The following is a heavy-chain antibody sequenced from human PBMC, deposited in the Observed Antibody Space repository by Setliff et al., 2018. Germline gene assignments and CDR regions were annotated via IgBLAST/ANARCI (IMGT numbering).Heavy chain of an antibody. J-gene: IGHJ5*02. CDR1: GYTFTSYA. CDR2: INTNTGNP. D-gene: IGHD6-19*01. Sequence: ASVKVSCKASGYTFTSYAMNWVRQAPGQGLEWMGWINTNTGNPTYAQGFTGRFVFSLDTSVSTAYLQISSLKAEDTAVYYCARNFLIAVAWKGGFDPWGQGTLVTVS. CDR3: ARNFLIAVAWKGGFDP. V-gene: IGHV7-4-1*02.